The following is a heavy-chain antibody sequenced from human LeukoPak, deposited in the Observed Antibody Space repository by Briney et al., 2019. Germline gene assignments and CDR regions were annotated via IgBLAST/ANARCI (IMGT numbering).Heavy chain of an antibody. V-gene: IGHV3-21*01. CDR1: GFTVRTYN. Sequence: GGSLRLSCAASGFTVRTYNMNWVRQAPGKGLEWVSSISSSSSYIYYADSVKGRFTISRDNAKNSLFLQMNSLRAEDTAVYYCARGLAGSVVAATPSDYWGQGTLVTVSS. D-gene: IGHD2-15*01. CDR2: ISSSSSYI. CDR3: ARGLAGSVVAATPSDY. J-gene: IGHJ4*02.